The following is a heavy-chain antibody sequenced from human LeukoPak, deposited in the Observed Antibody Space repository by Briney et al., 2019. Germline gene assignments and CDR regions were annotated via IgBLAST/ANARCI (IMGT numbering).Heavy chain of an antibody. Sequence: ASVKVSCKASGYTFTSHAMHWVRQAPGQRLEWMGWINAGNGNTKYSQKFQGRVTITRDTSASTAYMELSSLRSEDTAVYYCARVHTVIPGFDYWGQGTLVTVSS. J-gene: IGHJ4*02. D-gene: IGHD4-17*01. V-gene: IGHV1-3*01. CDR3: ARVHTVIPGFDY. CDR1: GYTFTSHA. CDR2: INAGNGNT.